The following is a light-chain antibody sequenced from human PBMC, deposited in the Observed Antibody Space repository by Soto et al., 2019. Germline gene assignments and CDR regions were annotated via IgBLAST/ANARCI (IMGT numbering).Light chain of an antibody. CDR1: SSNIGAGYD. CDR3: QSYDISLRGYV. Sequence: QSVLTQPPSVSGAPGQRVTISCTGGSSNIGAGYDVHWYQQLPGTAPKLLIYGNTDRPSGVPDRFSGSKSGTSASLAITGLQPEDEADYYCQSYDISLRGYVFGDGTQLTVL. V-gene: IGLV1-40*01. CDR2: GNT. J-gene: IGLJ7*01.